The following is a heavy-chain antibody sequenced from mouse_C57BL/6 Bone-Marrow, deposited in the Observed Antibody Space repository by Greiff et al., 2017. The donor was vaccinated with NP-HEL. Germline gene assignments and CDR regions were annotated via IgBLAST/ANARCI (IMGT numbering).Heavy chain of an antibody. V-gene: IGHV1-69*01. CDR3: ARRTAQATDFDY. D-gene: IGHD3-2*02. J-gene: IGHJ2*01. CDR2: IDPYDSYP. CDR1: GYTFTSYW. Sequence: QVQLQQPGAELVKPGASVKLSCKASGYTFTSYWMHWVKQRPGQGLEWIGEIDPYDSYPNYNQKFKGKSTLTVNKSSSTAYMQLSSLTSEDSAFYYCARRTAQATDFDYWRQGTTLTVSS.